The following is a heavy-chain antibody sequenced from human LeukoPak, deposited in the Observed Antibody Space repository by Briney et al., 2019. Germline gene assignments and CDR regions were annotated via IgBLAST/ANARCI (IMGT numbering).Heavy chain of an antibody. Sequence: GGSLRLSCAASGFTFSNAWMSWVRQAPGKGLEYVSAISSNGGSTYYANSVKGRFTISRDNSKNTLYLQMGSLRAEDMAVYYCARALGVGAADYWGQGTLVTVSS. CDR2: ISSNGGST. J-gene: IGHJ4*02. V-gene: IGHV3-64*01. CDR3: ARALGVGAADY. D-gene: IGHD1-26*01. CDR1: GFTFSNAW.